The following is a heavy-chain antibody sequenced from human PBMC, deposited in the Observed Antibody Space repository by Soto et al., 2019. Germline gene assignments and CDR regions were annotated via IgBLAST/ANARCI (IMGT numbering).Heavy chain of an antibody. CDR1: GFTFSSYA. CDR2: ISGSGGST. CDR3: AKGGMITFGGVIVGISY. Sequence: GGSLRLSCAASGFTFSSYAMSWVRQAPGKGLEWVSAISGSGGSTYYADSVKGRFTISRDNSKNTLYLQMNSLRAEDTAVYYCAKGGMITFGGVIVGISYWGQGTLVTVS. V-gene: IGHV3-23*01. D-gene: IGHD3-16*02. J-gene: IGHJ4*02.